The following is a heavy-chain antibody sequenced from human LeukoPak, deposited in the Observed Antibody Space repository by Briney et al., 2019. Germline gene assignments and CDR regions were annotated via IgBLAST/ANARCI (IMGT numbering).Heavy chain of an antibody. Sequence: PGGSLRLSCAASGFTFSSYEVNWVRQAPGKGLEWVSYISSSGSTIYYADSVKGRFTIPRDNAKNSLYLQMNSLRAEDTAVYYCARTDYYDSSGYYGRGYYYYYGMDVWGQGTTVTVSS. D-gene: IGHD3-22*01. J-gene: IGHJ6*02. CDR1: GFTFSSYE. CDR3: ARTDYYDSSGYYGRGYYYYYGMDV. V-gene: IGHV3-48*03. CDR2: ISSSGSTI.